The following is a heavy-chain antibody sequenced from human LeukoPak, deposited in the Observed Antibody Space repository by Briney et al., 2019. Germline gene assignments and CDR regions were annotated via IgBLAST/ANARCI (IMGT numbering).Heavy chain of an antibody. CDR2: IFYNGNT. Sequence: SETLSLTCTVSGGSISIDGYYWSWIRQHPGKGLEWIGYIFYNGNTYYNPSLKSRLTISGDTSENQFSLKLSSVTAADTAVYYCVRNYDSYNAFYIWGQGTMVTVSS. CDR1: GGSISIDGYY. D-gene: IGHD3-22*01. V-gene: IGHV4-31*03. J-gene: IGHJ3*02. CDR3: VRNYDSYNAFYI.